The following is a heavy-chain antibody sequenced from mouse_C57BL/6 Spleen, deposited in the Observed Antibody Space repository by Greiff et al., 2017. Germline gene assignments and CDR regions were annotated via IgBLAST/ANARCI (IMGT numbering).Heavy chain of an antibody. CDR2: IDPSDSYT. D-gene: IGHD2-10*02. CDR3: ARGYADY. Sequence: QVQLQQPGAELVKPGASVKLSCKASGYTFTSYWMHWVKQRPGQGLEWIGEIDPSDSYTNYNQKFKGKATLTVDTSSSTAYMQLSSLTSEDSAVYYCARGYADYWGQGTTLTVSS. V-gene: IGHV1-50*01. J-gene: IGHJ2*01. CDR1: GYTFTSYW.